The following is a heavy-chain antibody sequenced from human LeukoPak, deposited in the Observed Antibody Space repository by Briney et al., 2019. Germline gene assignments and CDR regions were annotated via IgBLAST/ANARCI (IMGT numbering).Heavy chain of an antibody. D-gene: IGHD6-19*01. CDR2: TNYSSSST. CDR1: GFTFSDYY. CDR3: ARGSYNSGWYIDY. J-gene: IGHJ4*02. Sequence: GGSLRLSCAASGFTFSDYYMNWIRQAPGKGLEWLSYTNYSSSSTNHADSVKGRFTISRDNAKNSLYLQMNSLRDEDTATYYCARGSYNSGWYIDYWGQGTLVTVSS. V-gene: IGHV3-11*06.